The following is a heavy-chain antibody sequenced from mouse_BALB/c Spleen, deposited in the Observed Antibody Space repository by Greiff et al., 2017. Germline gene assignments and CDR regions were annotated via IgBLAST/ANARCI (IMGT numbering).Heavy chain of an antibody. CDR3: ARWLLRHYYAMDY. CDR1: GFTFSSFG. Sequence: EVKLVESGGGLVQPGGSRKLSCAASGFTFSSFGMHWVRQAPEKGLEWVAYISSGSSTIYYADTVKGRFTISRDNPKNTLFLQMTSLRSEDTAMYYCARWLLRHYYAMDYWGQGTSVTVSS. D-gene: IGHD2-3*01. CDR2: ISSGSSTI. V-gene: IGHV5-17*02. J-gene: IGHJ4*01.